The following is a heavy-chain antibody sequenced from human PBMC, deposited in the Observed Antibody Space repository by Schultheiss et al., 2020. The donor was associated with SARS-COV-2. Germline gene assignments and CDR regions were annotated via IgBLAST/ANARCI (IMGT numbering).Heavy chain of an antibody. J-gene: IGHJ6*02. CDR1: GGSISSYY. V-gene: IGHV4-59*12. D-gene: IGHD1-26*01. Sequence: SETLSLTCTVSGGSISSYYWSWIRQPPGKGLEWIGYIYSSGSTYYNPSLKSRVTISVDTSKNQFSLKLSSVTAADTAVYYCARDRYPYGMDVWGQGTTVTVSS. CDR3: ARDRYPYGMDV. CDR2: IYSSGST.